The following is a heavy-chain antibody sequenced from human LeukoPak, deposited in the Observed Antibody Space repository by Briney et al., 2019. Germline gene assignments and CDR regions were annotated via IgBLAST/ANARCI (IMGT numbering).Heavy chain of an antibody. V-gene: IGHV3-9*01. D-gene: IGHD5-18*01. CDR1: GFTFVDYA. Sequence: GRSLRLSWAAAGFTFVDYAMQWVRLAAGRGLERVSGSSWDSGSRGYADSVEGRFTNSTDNAKHSLYLQINSLRAEDTSLYYCAREPSDTAFDYWGQGTLVTVSP. CDR3: AREPSDTAFDY. CDR2: SSWDSGSR. J-gene: IGHJ4*02.